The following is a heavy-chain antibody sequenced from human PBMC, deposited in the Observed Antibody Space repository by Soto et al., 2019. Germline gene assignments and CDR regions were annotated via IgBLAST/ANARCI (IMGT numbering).Heavy chain of an antibody. V-gene: IGHV3-33*01. Sequence: QVQLMESGGGVVQPGRSLRLSCAASGFTFSSYGMHWVRQAPGKGLEWVAVIWYDGSNKYYADSVKGRFTISRDNSKNTLYLLMNSLRAEDTAVYYCARESYDSGSFDYWGQGTLVTVSS. CDR1: GFTFSSYG. J-gene: IGHJ4*02. D-gene: IGHD3-10*01. CDR3: ARESYDSGSFDY. CDR2: IWYDGSNK.